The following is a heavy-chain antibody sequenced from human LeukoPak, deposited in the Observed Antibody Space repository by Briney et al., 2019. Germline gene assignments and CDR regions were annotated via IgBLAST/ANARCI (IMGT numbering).Heavy chain of an antibody. D-gene: IGHD6-19*01. CDR2: TYYRSKWYN. CDR1: GDSVSSNSAA. V-gene: IGHV6-1*01. J-gene: IGHJ5*02. CDR3: ARAGYSSGWYPSNWFDP. Sequence: SQTLSLTCAISGDSVSSNSAAWNWIRQSPSRGLEWLGGTYYRSKWYNDYAVSVKSRITINPDTSKNQFSLQLNSVTPEDTAVYYCARAGYSSGWYPSNWFDPWGQGTLVTVSS.